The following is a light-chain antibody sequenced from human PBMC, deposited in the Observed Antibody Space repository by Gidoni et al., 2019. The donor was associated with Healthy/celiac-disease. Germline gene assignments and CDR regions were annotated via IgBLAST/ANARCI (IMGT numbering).Light chain of an antibody. V-gene: IGKV3-20*01. CDR2: GAS. CDR1: KRVSSRY. J-gene: IGKJ1*01. Sequence: EIVLTQSPGTLSLSPGERATLSCRASKRVSSRYLAWYQQKPGQAPRLLIYGASSRATGIPDRFSGSGSGTDFTLTISRLEPEDFAVYYCQQYGSSPWTFGQGNKVEIK. CDR3: QQYGSSPWT.